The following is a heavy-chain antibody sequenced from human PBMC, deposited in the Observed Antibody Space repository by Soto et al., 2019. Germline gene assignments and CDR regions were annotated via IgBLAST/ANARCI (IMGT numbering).Heavy chain of an antibody. CDR1: GYTFTNYW. Sequence: GESLKISCKGSGYTFTNYWIGWVRQMPGKGLEWMGIIYPGDSDTKYSPSFQGQVTMSADKSISTAYLQWSSLKASDTAMYYCARSYYDFWSGYPNFDYWGQGILVTVSS. CDR3: ARSYYDFWSGYPNFDY. D-gene: IGHD3-3*01. CDR2: IYPGDSDT. J-gene: IGHJ4*02. V-gene: IGHV5-51*01.